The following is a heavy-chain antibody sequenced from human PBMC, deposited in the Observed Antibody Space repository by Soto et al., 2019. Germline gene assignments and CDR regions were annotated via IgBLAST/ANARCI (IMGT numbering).Heavy chain of an antibody. CDR2: IYYSGIT. V-gene: IGHV4-30-4*08. D-gene: IGHD2-15*01. CDR1: GGSISSGGYY. CDR3: ATMGTPATGLYYFDY. Sequence: PSETLSLTCTVSGGSISSGGYYWSWIRQHPGKGLEWIGYIYYSGITYYNPSLKSRFTVSVDTSKNQFSLNLSFVTAADTAVYYCATMGTPATGLYYFDYWGQGTLVTVSS. J-gene: IGHJ4*02.